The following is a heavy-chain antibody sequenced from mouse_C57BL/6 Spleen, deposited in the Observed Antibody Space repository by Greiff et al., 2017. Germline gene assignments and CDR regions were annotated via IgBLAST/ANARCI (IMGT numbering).Heavy chain of an antibody. CDR1: GYTFTSYG. D-gene: IGHD1-1*01. CDR2: IYPRSGNT. V-gene: IGHV1-81*01. Sequence: QVQLQQSGPELVKPGASVKLSCKASGYTFTSYGISWVKQRTGQGLEWIGEIYPRSGNTYYNEKFKGKATLTADKSSSTAYMELRSLTSEDSAVYFCASWGTTVVATEDYYAMDYWGQGTSVTVSS. J-gene: IGHJ4*01. CDR3: ASWGTTVVATEDYYAMDY.